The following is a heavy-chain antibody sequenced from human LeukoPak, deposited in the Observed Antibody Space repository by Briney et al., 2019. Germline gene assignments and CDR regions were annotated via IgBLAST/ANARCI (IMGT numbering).Heavy chain of an antibody. J-gene: IGHJ4*02. CDR1: GFTFSSYA. CDR2: ARASGSAT. D-gene: IGHD5-18*01. CDR3: AKRYGNAWYQFDY. V-gene: IGHV3-23*01. Sequence: GRSLRPSCAASGFTFSSYAMNWVRQTARKGLEWVSTARASGSATFYADSVKGRFAISRADSKRTLYLQLTNLRAEDTALYYCAKRYGNAWYQFDYWGRGTLVTVSS.